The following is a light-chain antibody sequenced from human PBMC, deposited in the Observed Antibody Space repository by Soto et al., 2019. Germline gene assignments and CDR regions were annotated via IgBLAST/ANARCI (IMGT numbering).Light chain of an antibody. CDR1: SSNIGAGYD. CDR3: QSYDSSVSKVV. V-gene: IGLV1-40*01. CDR2: GNS. Sequence: QSVLTQPPSVSGAPGQRVTIACTGRSSNIGAGYDVHWYQQLPGTAPKLLIYGNSNRPSGVPDRFSGSKSGTSASLAITGLQAEDEADYYCQSYDSSVSKVVFGGGTKLTVL. J-gene: IGLJ2*01.